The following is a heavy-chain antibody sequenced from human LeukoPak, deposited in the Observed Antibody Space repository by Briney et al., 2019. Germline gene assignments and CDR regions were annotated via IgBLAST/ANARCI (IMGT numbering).Heavy chain of an antibody. V-gene: IGHV3-9*01. D-gene: IGHD5-18*01. CDR3: AKDPGYSYGYTGGDY. Sequence: GGSLRLSCAASGFTFDDYAMHWVRQAPGKGLEWVSGISWNSGSIGYADSVKGRFTISRDNAKNSLYLQMNSLRAEDTALYYCAKDPGYSYGYTGGDYWGQGTLVTVSS. J-gene: IGHJ4*02. CDR2: ISWNSGSI. CDR1: GFTFDDYA.